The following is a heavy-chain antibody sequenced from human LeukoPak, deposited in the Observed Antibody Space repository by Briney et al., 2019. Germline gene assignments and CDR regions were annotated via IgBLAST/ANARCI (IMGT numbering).Heavy chain of an antibody. V-gene: IGHV4-59*01. CDR1: GGSISSYY. CDR2: IYYSGST. J-gene: IGHJ4*02. D-gene: IGHD4-17*01. CDR3: ARGIGDYEFDY. Sequence: PSETLSLTCTVSGGSISSYYWSWIRQPPGKGLEWIGYIYYSGSTNYNPSLKSRVTISVDTSKNQFSLKLSSVTAADTAVYYYARGIGDYEFDYWGQGTLVTVSS.